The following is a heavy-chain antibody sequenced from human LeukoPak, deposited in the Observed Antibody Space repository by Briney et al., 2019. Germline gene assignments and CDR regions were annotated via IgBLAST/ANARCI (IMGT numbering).Heavy chain of an antibody. CDR3: ARCGLVPAAPSVMYYSDY. J-gene: IGHJ4*02. CDR1: GGSISSSSYY. Sequence: SETLSLTCTVSGGSISSSSYYWGWIRQPPGKGLEWIGSIYYSGSTYYNPSLKSRVTISVDTSKNQFSLKLSSVTAADTAVYYCARCGLVPAAPSVMYYSDYWGQGTLVTVSS. CDR2: IYYSGST. D-gene: IGHD2-2*01. V-gene: IGHV4-39*07.